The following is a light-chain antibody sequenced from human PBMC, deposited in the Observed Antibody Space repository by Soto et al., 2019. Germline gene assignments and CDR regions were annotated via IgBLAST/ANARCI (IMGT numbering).Light chain of an antibody. CDR2: VNS. J-gene: IGLJ3*02. CDR1: SSNIGAGYD. V-gene: IGLV1-40*01. CDR3: QSYDSSLSGWV. Sequence: QSVLTQPPSVSGAPGQRVTTSCTGSSSNIGAGYDVHWYQQFPGTAPKLLIYVNSNRPSGVPDRFSGSKSGTSASLAITGLQAEDEADYYCQSYDSSLSGWVFGGGTKLTVL.